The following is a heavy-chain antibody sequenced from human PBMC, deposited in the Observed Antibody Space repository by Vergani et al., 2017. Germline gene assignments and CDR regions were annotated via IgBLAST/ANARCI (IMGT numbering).Heavy chain of an antibody. J-gene: IGHJ4*02. CDR1: GFTFSSYG. CDR3: AKVVSDCSGGSCR. V-gene: IGHV3-23*04. CDR2: ISGSGGST. D-gene: IGHD2-15*01. Sequence: VQLVESGGGVVQPGRSLRLSCAASGFTFSSYGMHWVRQAPGKGLEWVSAISGSGGSTYYADSVKGRFTISRDNSKNTLYLQMNSLRAEDTAVYYCAKVVSDCSGGSCRWGQGTLVTVSS.